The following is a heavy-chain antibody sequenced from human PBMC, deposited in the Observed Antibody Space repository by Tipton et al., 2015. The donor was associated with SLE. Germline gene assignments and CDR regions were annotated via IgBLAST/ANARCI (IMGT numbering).Heavy chain of an antibody. CDR2: VNHSGST. Sequence: TLSLTCTVSGGSISSSGYYWSWIRQPPGKGLEWIGEVNHSGSTNYNPSLKSRVTISVDTSKNQFSLKLSSVTAADTAVYYCAREPPRGYSYGYYYYGMDVWGQGTTVTVSS. D-gene: IGHD5-18*01. CDR3: AREPPRGYSYGYYYYGMDV. J-gene: IGHJ6*02. CDR1: GGSISSSGYY. V-gene: IGHV4-39*07.